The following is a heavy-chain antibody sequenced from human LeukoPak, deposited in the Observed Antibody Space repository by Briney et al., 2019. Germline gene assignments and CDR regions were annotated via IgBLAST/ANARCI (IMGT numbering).Heavy chain of an antibody. D-gene: IGHD3-10*01. CDR1: GYTFIGYH. CDR3: ARGHMVRAWDF. Sequence: ASVKVSCKASGYTFIGYHMHWVRQAPGQGLEWMGWINPNSGDTNYAQKFQGRVTMTRDTSISTAYMEVSSLRSDHTAVYYCARGHMVRAWDFWGQGTLVTVSS. CDR2: INPNSGDT. V-gene: IGHV1-2*02. J-gene: IGHJ4*02.